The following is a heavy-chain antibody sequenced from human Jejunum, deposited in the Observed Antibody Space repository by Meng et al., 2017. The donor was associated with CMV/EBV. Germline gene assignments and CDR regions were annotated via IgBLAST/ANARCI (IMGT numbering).Heavy chain of an antibody. V-gene: IGHV3-20*04. Sequence: CVFSGFRLDDHGMSWVRQAPGKGLEWVSGINWNGGTTAYADSVKGRFTVSRDNAKNSLYLQMHSLRAEDTALYYCARDISFYGLDVWGQGTTVTVSS. CDR1: GFRLDDHG. CDR2: INWNGGTT. CDR3: ARDISFYGLDV. J-gene: IGHJ6*02.